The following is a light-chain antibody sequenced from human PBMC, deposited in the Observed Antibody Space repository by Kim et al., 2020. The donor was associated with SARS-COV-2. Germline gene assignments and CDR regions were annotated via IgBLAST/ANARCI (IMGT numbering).Light chain of an antibody. Sequence: SLSPGETAALCCSASQSVSIYLAWYQQKPGQPPRLLIYDASSMATVIPARFSSRGSGTDFTLTISSLEPEVSAVYYCQQRTSWPPIFGQGTKLDI. J-gene: IGKJ2*01. CDR2: DAS. V-gene: IGKV3-11*01. CDR1: QSVSIY. CDR3: QQRTSWPPI.